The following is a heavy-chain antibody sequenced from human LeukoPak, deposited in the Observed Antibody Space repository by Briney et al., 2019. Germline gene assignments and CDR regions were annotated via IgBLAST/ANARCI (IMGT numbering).Heavy chain of an antibody. CDR3: AIGGYYDSSGYSVGAFDI. CDR1: GGTFSSYA. V-gene: IGHV1-69*05. D-gene: IGHD3-22*01. CDR2: IIPIFGTA. J-gene: IGHJ3*02. Sequence: SVKVSCKASGGTFSSYAISWVRQAPGQGLEWMGGIIPIFGTANYAQKFQGRVTITTDESTRTAYMELSSLRSEDTAVYYCAIGGYYDSSGYSVGAFDIWGQGTMVTVSS.